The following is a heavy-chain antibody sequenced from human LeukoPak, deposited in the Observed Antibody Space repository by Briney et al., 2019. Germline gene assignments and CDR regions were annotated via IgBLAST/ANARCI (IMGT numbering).Heavy chain of an antibody. CDR2: INHSGST. D-gene: IGHD4-17*01. CDR3: ARGNYGYFDY. Sequence: PSETLSLTCAVYGGSFSGYHWSWIRQPTGKGLEWIGEINHSGSTNYNPSLKSRVTISVDTSKNQFSLKLSSVTAADTAVYYCARGNYGYFDYWGQGTLVTVSS. CDR1: GGSFSGYH. V-gene: IGHV4-34*01. J-gene: IGHJ4*02.